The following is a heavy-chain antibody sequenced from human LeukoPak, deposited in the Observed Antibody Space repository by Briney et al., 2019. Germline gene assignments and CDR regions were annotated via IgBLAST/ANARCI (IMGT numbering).Heavy chain of an antibody. CDR3: AKDPLQYYYGSGIGYH. D-gene: IGHD3-10*01. J-gene: IGHJ5*02. Sequence: GGSLRLSCAASGFTFSSYAMSWVRQAPGKGLEWVSAISGSGGSTYYADSVKGRFTISRDNSKNTLYLQMNSLRAEDTAVYYCAKDPLQYYYGSGIGYHWGRGTLVTVSS. CDR1: GFTFSSYA. CDR2: ISGSGGST. V-gene: IGHV3-23*01.